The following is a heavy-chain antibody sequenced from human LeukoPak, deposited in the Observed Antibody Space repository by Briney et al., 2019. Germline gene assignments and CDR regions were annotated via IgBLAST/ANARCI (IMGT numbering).Heavy chain of an antibody. CDR1: GFTSSDYY. CDR3: ARPRYCSSTSCPEIDY. J-gene: IGHJ4*02. Sequence: GGSLRLSCAASGFTSSDYYMSWIRQAPGKGLEWVSYISSSGSTIYYADSAKGRFTISRDNAKNSLYLQMNSLRAEDTAVYYCARPRYCSSTSCPEIDYWGQGTLVTVSS. V-gene: IGHV3-11*04. D-gene: IGHD2-2*01. CDR2: ISSSGSTI.